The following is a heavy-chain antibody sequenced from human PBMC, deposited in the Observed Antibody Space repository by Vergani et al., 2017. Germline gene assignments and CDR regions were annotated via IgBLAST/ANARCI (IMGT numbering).Heavy chain of an antibody. Sequence: QVQVVQSGAAVKKSGASVKVSCKTSGYTFSNYYMLWVRQAPGQGLEWMGIINPSGGHTNYAQKFQGRVTMTRDTSTSTVYMELSSLRSEDTVIYYCARGDYGILTGYRYWGQGTLVTVSA. V-gene: IGHV1-46*03. CDR1: GYTFSNYY. CDR2: INPSGGHT. D-gene: IGHD3-9*01. J-gene: IGHJ4*02. CDR3: ARGDYGILTGYRY.